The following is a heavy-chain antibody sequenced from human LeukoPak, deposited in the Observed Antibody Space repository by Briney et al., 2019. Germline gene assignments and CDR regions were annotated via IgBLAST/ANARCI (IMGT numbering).Heavy chain of an antibody. CDR2: VYHSGST. J-gene: IGHJ5*02. Sequence: PSETLSLTCTVSGCSISSGYYWGWVRQPPGKGLEWIGTVYHSGSTYYNPSLRSRVTISVETSKNQFSLKVRSMTAADTAVYYCARVPGVYYDRLTGYGSGWFDPWGQGTLVTVSS. CDR3: ARVPGVYYDRLTGYGSGWFDP. D-gene: IGHD3-9*01. V-gene: IGHV4-38-2*02. CDR1: GCSISSGYY.